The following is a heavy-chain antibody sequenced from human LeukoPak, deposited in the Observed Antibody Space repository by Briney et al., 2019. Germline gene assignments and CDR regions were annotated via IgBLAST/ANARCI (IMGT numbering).Heavy chain of an antibody. CDR3: ARLTYYYDSSGYFP. CDR1: GYTFTSYA. V-gene: IGHV7-4-1*02. CDR2: INTNTGNP. Sequence: ASVKVSCKASGYTFTSYAMNWVRQAPGQGLEWMGWINTNTGNPTYVQGFTGRFVFSLDTSVSTAYLQISSLKAEDTAVYYCARLTYYYDSSGYFPWGQGTLVTVSS. D-gene: IGHD3-22*01. J-gene: IGHJ5*02.